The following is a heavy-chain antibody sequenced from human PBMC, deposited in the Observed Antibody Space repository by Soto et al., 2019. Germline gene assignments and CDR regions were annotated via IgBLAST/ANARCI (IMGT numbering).Heavy chain of an antibody. CDR1: GGSISSEGYY. Sequence: QVQLQESGPGLVKPSQTLSLTCTLSGGSISSEGYYWTWIRQHPGKGLEWIGDFYYSGTTSYKPPSKCRLTISVEGSNTRFSLRLSSVTAADTAMYYCARRHDILTGSDSFDVWGRGTMVTVSS. J-gene: IGHJ3*01. CDR3: ARRHDILTGSDSFDV. D-gene: IGHD3-9*01. CDR2: FYYSGTT. V-gene: IGHV4-31*03.